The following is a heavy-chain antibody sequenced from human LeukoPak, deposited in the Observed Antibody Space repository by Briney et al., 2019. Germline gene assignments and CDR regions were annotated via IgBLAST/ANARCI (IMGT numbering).Heavy chain of an antibody. D-gene: IGHD3-3*01. V-gene: IGHV1-69*04. CDR1: GGTFSSYA. Sequence: ASVKVSCKASGGTFSSYAISWVRQAPGQGLEWMGRIIPILGIANYAQKFQGRVTITAGKSTSTAYMELSSLRSEDTAVYYCASGGTLYFQHWGQGTLVTVSS. CDR2: IIPILGIA. CDR3: ASGGTLYFQH. J-gene: IGHJ1*01.